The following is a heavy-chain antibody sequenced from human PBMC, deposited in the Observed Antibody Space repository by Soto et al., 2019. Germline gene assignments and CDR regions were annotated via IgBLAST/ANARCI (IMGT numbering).Heavy chain of an antibody. D-gene: IGHD2-8*01. V-gene: IGHV3-33*01. J-gene: IGHJ6*02. CDR3: ARNGEEVYGMDV. Sequence: QVQLVESGGGVVQPGRSLRLSCAASGFTFSSYGMHWVRQAPGKGLEWVAVIWYDGSNKYYADSVKGRFTISRDNSKNTLYLQMNSLRAEDTAVYYCARNGEEVYGMDVWGQGTTVTVSS. CDR2: IWYDGSNK. CDR1: GFTFSSYG.